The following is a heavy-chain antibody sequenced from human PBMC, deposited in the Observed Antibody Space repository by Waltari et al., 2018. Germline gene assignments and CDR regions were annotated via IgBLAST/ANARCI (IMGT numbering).Heavy chain of an antibody. Sequence: EVQLVQSGAEVKKPGESLRISCEGSGYDFSTYWITWVRHMPGKGLEWMGRIEPSDSYTNYSPSVRGHVTISVDRSISTAYIQWSGLRASDTAIYYCARTSTRDFYYMDVWGKGTTVTVSS. CDR3: ARTSTRDFYYMDV. CDR1: GYDFSTYW. J-gene: IGHJ6*03. V-gene: IGHV5-10-1*01. CDR2: IEPSDSYT. D-gene: IGHD1-1*01.